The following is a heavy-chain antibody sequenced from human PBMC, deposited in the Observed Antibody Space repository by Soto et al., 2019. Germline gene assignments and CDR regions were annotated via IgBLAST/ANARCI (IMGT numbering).Heavy chain of an antibody. V-gene: IGHV1-46*03. CDR3: ARDGRAIVVVVAATPNWYFDL. J-gene: IGHJ2*01. CDR2: INPSGGST. D-gene: IGHD2-15*01. Sequence: GASVKVSCKASGYTFTSYYMHWVRQAPGQGLEWMGIINPSGGSTSYAQKFQGRVTMTRDTSTRTVYMELSSLRSEDTAVYYCARDGRAIVVVVAATPNWYFDLWGRGTLVTVSS. CDR1: GYTFTSYY.